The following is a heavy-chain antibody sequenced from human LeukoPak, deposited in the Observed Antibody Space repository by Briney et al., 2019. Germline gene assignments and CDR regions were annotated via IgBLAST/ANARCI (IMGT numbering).Heavy chain of an antibody. CDR3: AKEISPYGDFDY. CDR2: ISYDGGNK. D-gene: IGHD4-17*01. J-gene: IGHJ4*02. V-gene: IGHV3-30*18. Sequence: GGSLRLSCAASGFTFSSYGMHWVRQAPGKGLEWVAVISYDGGNKYYADSVKGRFTISRDNSKNTLYLQMNSLRAEDTAVYYCAKEISPYGDFDYWGQGTLVTVSS. CDR1: GFTFSSYG.